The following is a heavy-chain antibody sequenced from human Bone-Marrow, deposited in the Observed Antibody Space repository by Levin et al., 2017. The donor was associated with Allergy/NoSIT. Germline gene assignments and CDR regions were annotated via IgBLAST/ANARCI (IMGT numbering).Heavy chain of an antibody. V-gene: IGHV4-59*01. D-gene: IGHD3-3*01. CDR1: GGSINDYY. CDR2: IFYSGST. CDR3: ARVTMGWFDP. Sequence: KPSETLSLTCTVSGGSINDYYWSWIRQPPGKGLEWIGYIFYSGSTNYNPSLKSRLTISVDMSKRHFSLKLSSVTAADTAVYYCARVTMGWFDPWGQGTLVTVSS. J-gene: IGHJ5*02.